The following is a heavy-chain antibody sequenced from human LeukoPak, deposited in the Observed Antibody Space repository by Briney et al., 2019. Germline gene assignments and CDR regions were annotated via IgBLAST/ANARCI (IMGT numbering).Heavy chain of an antibody. D-gene: IGHD1-26*01. CDR1: GYTFTSYD. V-gene: IGHV1-58*02. Sequence: GASVKVSCKASGYTFTSYDINWVRQATGQGLEWMGWIVVGSGNTNYAQKFQERVTITRDMSTSTAYMELSSLRSEDTAVYYCAADTIVGAIGCDYWGQGTLVTVSS. CDR2: IVVGSGNT. J-gene: IGHJ4*02. CDR3: AADTIVGAIGCDY.